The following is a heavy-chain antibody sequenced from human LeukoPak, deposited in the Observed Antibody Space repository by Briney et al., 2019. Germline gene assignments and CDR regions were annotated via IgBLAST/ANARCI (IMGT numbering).Heavy chain of an antibody. CDR1: GFTFSNYW. Sequence: PGGSLRLSCAASGFTFSNYWMSWVRQAPGKGLEWVANINQDGSEKYYVDSVKGRFTISRDNAKNSLYLQMNSLRAEDTAVYYCARDSTTVTTDYWGQGTLVTVSS. J-gene: IGHJ4*02. CDR2: INQDGSEK. CDR3: ARDSTTVTTDY. V-gene: IGHV3-7*05. D-gene: IGHD4-17*01.